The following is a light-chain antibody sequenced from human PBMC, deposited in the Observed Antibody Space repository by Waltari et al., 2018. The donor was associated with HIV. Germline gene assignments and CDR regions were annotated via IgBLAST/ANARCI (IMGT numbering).Light chain of an antibody. Sequence: QSVLTQPPSVSGAPGQRVTISCTGSSSNIGAGYVVHWYQRLPGTAPKLLIYGNNNRPSGVPERFSASKSGASASLAITGLQAEDETDYYCQSYDSSLGGSVFGGGTKLTVL. V-gene: IGLV1-40*01. CDR3: QSYDSSLGGSV. CDR2: GNN. J-gene: IGLJ2*01. CDR1: SSNIGAGYV.